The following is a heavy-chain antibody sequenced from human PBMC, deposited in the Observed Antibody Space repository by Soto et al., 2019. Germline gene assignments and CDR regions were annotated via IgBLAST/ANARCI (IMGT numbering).Heavy chain of an antibody. D-gene: IGHD6-13*01. Sequence: EVHLLESGGGLVHPGESLRLSCGASGFTFSSCVMTWVRQAPGKGLEWVSCITDSGTGTYYADSVKGRFTISRDNSKNTMYLQMNNLRAEDTGVYYCAKGLSNGRWYAEDWGQGTLVNVSS. V-gene: IGHV3-23*01. J-gene: IGHJ4*02. CDR3: AKGLSNGRWYAED. CDR2: ITDSGTGT. CDR1: GFTFSSCV.